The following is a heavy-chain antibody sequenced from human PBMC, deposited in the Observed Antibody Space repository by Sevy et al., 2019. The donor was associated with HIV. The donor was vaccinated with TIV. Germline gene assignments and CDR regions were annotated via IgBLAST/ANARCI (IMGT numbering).Heavy chain of an antibody. CDR1: GFTFSSYW. J-gene: IGHJ6*02. CDR3: ARDTAAPLSRYYYYGMDV. V-gene: IGHV3-7*03. Sequence: GGSLRLSCAASGFTFSSYWMSWVRHAPGKGLEWVANIKQDGSEKYYVDSVKGRFTISRDNAKNSLYLQMNSLRAEDTAVYYCARDTAAPLSRYYYYGMDVWGQGTTVTVSS. CDR2: IKQDGSEK. D-gene: IGHD6-25*01.